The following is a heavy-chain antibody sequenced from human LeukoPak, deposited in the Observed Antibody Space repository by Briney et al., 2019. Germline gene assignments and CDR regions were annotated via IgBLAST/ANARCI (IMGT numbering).Heavy chain of an antibody. CDR1: GYTFTGYY. Sequence: ASVKVSCKASGYTFTGYYIHWVRQAPGQGLEWMGWINPNSGGTNYAQRFQGRVTMTRDTSISTAYMQLSRLRSDDSAVYYCARDTDSTYYFHSGNYHTYWGQGTLVTVSS. D-gene: IGHD3-10*01. CDR2: INPNSGGT. V-gene: IGHV1-2*02. CDR3: ARDTDSTYYFHSGNYHTY. J-gene: IGHJ4*02.